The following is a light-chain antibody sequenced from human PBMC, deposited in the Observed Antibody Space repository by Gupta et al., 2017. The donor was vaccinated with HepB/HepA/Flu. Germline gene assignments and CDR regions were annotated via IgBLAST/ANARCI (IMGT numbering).Light chain of an antibody. CDR3: QQYNRY. J-gene: IGKJ4*01. V-gene: IGKV1-5*03. Sequence: DFQMTQSPSTLSASVGDIGTITCRASQSINTWLAWKQQKPRKAPKLLIYEASTLEIGVRSRVRGRGAGTEFTRTIISVESDDFENYHCQQYNRYFGGGTKVEIK. CDR1: QSINTW. CDR2: EAS.